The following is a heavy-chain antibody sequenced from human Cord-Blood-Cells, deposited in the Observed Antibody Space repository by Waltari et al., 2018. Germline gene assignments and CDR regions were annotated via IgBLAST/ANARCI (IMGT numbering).Heavy chain of an antibody. D-gene: IGHD3-3*01. Sequence: EVQLVESGGGLVQPGGSLRLFCAASGFTFSSYAMSWVRQAPGKGLEWVSAISGSGGSTYYAMSVKGRFTISRDNSKNTLYLQMNSLRAEDTAVYYCAKEAGYDFWSGYSPDAFDIWGQGSIVTVS. CDR1: GFTFSSYA. V-gene: IGHV3-23*04. CDR3: AKEAGYDFWSGYSPDAFDI. CDR2: ISGSGGST. J-gene: IGHJ3*02.